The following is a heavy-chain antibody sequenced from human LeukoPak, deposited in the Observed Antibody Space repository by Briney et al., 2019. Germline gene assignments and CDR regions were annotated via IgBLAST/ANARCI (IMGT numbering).Heavy chain of an antibody. J-gene: IGHJ6*03. V-gene: IGHV4-38-2*02. CDR3: ARDNWNSGYMDV. Sequence: SETLSLTCTVSGYSISIGFYWGWLRQPPGKGLEWIGSIYHSGNTYYNPSLKSRVSVSVDTSKNQFSLKLSSVTAADTAVYYCARDNWNSGYMDVWGKGTTVTVSS. CDR1: GYSISIGFY. CDR2: IYHSGNT. D-gene: IGHD1-7*01.